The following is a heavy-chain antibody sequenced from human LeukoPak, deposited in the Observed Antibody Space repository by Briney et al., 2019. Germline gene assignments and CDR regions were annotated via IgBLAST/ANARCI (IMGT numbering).Heavy chain of an antibody. D-gene: IGHD2-2*01. Sequence: ASVKVSCKASGYTFTSYGISWVRQAPGQGLEWMGWISAYNGNTNYAQKLQGRVTMTRDTSVSTAYMELSRLRSDDTAVYYCARDHCTSSGCYEYYYYGMDVWGQGTTVTVSS. J-gene: IGHJ6*02. CDR3: ARDHCTSSGCYEYYYYGMDV. CDR1: GYTFTSYG. V-gene: IGHV1-18*01. CDR2: ISAYNGNT.